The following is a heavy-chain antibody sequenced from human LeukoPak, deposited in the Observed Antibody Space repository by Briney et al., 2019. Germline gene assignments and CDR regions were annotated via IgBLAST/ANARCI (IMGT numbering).Heavy chain of an antibody. J-gene: IGHJ4*02. D-gene: IGHD4-23*01. CDR1: GYSISSGYY. CDR2: IYHSGST. CDR3: ARVDYGGNSAPDY. Sequence: SETLSLTCTVSGYSISSGYYWGWIRQPPGKGLEWIGSIYHSGSTYYNPSLKSRVTISVDTSKNQFSLKLSSVTAADTAVYYCARVDYGGNSAPDYWGQGTLVTVSS. V-gene: IGHV4-38-2*02.